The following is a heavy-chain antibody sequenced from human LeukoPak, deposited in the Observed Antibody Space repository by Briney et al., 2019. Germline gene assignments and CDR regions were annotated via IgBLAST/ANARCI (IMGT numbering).Heavy chain of an antibody. CDR2: ISYDGSNK. V-gene: IGHV3-30-3*01. Sequence: GGSLRLSCAASGFTFSSYAMHWVRQAPGKGLEWVAVISYDGSNKYYADSVKGRFTISRDNSKNTLYLQMNSLRAEDTAVYYCAKERRAAAGADYYYYGMDVWGQGTTVTVSS. D-gene: IGHD6-13*01. CDR3: AKERRAAAGADYYYYGMDV. J-gene: IGHJ6*02. CDR1: GFTFSSYA.